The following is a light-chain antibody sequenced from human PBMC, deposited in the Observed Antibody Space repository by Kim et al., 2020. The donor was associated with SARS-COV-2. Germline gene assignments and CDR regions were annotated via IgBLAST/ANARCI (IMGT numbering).Light chain of an antibody. Sequence: SASVGDRVTITCRAGRDIKNDLGWYQQRPGKAPTLLIFAASHLHSGVSSRFSGSGSGTHFTLTISSFQPEDVATYYCLQDYDYPYTFGQGTKLEI. CDR1: RDIKND. J-gene: IGKJ2*01. CDR2: AAS. CDR3: LQDYDYPYT. V-gene: IGKV1-6*01.